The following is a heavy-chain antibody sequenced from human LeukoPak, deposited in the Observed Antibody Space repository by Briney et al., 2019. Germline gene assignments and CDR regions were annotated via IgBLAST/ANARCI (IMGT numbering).Heavy chain of an antibody. Sequence: GGSLRLSCAASGFTFSNYAMRWVRQAPGKGLEWVSSISSSSSYIYYADSVKGRFTISRDNAKNSLYLQMNSLRAEDTAVYYCARDRAAGTSFDYWGQGTLVTVSS. CDR1: GFTFSNYA. D-gene: IGHD6-13*01. V-gene: IGHV3-21*01. CDR2: ISSSSSYI. J-gene: IGHJ4*02. CDR3: ARDRAAGTSFDY.